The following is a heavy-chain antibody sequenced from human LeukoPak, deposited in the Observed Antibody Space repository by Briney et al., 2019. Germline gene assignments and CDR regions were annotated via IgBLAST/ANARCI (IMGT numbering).Heavy chain of an antibody. CDR2: IHGRGET. D-gene: IGHD1-26*01. V-gene: IGHV3-66*03. Sequence: GQSLPLSCAVSAFSVSNYYMNWLRQAPVKGLEWDSLIHGRGETVYPDSVKGRFTISRDDSKNTVYLQMNSLRLADTAAYFCARDRAATQGWVEFDPWGQGTLVTVSS. CDR3: ARDRAATQGWVEFDP. CDR1: AFSVSNYY. J-gene: IGHJ5*02.